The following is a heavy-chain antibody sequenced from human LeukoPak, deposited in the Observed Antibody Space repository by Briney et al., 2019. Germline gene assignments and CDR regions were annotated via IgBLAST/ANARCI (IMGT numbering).Heavy chain of an antibody. CDR3: ARDWGYYGSGSYYLRGGRFDY. CDR1: GFTFSDYY. CDR2: ISSSGSTI. V-gene: IGHV3-11*04. Sequence: GGSLRLSCAASGFTFSDYYMSWIRQAPGKGLEWVSYISSSGSTIYYADSVKGRFTISRDNAKNSLYLQMNSLRAEDTAVYYRARDWGYYGSGSYYLRGGRFDYWGQGTLVTVSS. J-gene: IGHJ4*02. D-gene: IGHD3-10*01.